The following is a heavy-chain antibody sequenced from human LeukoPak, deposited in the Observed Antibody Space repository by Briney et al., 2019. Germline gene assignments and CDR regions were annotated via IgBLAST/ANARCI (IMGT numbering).Heavy chain of an antibody. CDR2: IIPIFGTA. Sequence: VASVKVSCKASGGTFSSYAISWVRQAPGQGLEWMGGIIPIFGTANYAQKFQGRVTITADKSTSTAYMELSSLRSEDTAVYYCARGKDSSSWYPAYFDYWGQGTLVTVSS. CDR3: ARGKDSSSWYPAYFDY. V-gene: IGHV1-69*06. CDR1: GGTFSSYA. J-gene: IGHJ4*02. D-gene: IGHD6-13*01.